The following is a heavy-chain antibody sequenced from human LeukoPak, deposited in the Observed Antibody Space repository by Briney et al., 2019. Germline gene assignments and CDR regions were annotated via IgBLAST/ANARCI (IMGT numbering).Heavy chain of an antibody. V-gene: IGHV5-51*01. J-gene: IGHJ6*02. CDR1: GYSFTSYW. D-gene: IGHD2-2*01. CDR3: AWFVVVPAAPNYGMDV. Sequence: GESLKISCKGSGYSFTSYWIGWVRQMPGKGLEWMGIIYPGDSDTRYSPSFQGQVTISADKSISTAYLQWSSLKASDTAMYYCAWFVVVPAAPNYGMDVWGQGTTVTVSS. CDR2: IYPGDSDT.